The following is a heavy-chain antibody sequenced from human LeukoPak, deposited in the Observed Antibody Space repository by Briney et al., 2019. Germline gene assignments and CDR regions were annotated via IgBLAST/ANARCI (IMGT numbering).Heavy chain of an antibody. CDR1: GVTVSTNY. CDR3: ARDPAIAVAGMGRWYFDL. Sequence: QPGGSLRLSCAASGVTVSTNYMSWVRQAPGKGLEWVSVIYSGGSTSYADSVKGRFTISRDKSKNTLYLQMNSLRAEDTAVYYCARDPAIAVAGMGRWYFDLWGRGTLVTVSS. V-gene: IGHV3-53*01. J-gene: IGHJ2*01. D-gene: IGHD6-19*01. CDR2: IYSGGST.